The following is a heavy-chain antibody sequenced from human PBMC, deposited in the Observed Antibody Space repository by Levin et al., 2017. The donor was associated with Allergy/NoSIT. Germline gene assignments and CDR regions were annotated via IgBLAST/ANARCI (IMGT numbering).Heavy chain of an antibody. CDR3: AKGEVGEQWLFSGYYYYGMDV. CDR2: ISYDGSNK. J-gene: IGHJ6*02. D-gene: IGHD6-19*01. CDR1: GFTFSSYG. V-gene: IGHV3-30*18. Sequence: GGSLRLSCAASGFTFSSYGMHWVRQAPGKGLEWVAVISYDGSNKYYADSVKGRFTISRDNSKNTLYLQMNSLRAEDTAVYYCAKGEVGEQWLFSGYYYYGMDVWGQGTTVTVSS.